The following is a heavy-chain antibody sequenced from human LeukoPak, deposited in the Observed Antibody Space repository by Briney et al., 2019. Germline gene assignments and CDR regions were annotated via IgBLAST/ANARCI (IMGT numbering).Heavy chain of an antibody. D-gene: IGHD3-22*01. CDR2: ISWNSGSI. Sequence: GGSLRLSCAASGFTFDDYAMHWVRQAPGKGLEWVSGISWNSGSIGYADSVKGRFTISRDNAKNSLYLQMNSLRAEDTALYYCAKTRGYSSGYVDYWGQGTLVTVSS. CDR3: AKTRGYSSGYVDY. J-gene: IGHJ4*02. V-gene: IGHV3-9*01. CDR1: GFTFDDYA.